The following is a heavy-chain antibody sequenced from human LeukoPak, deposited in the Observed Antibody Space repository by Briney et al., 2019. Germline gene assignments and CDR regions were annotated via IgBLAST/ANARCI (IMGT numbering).Heavy chain of an antibody. V-gene: IGHV4-39*01. D-gene: IGHD1-26*01. J-gene: IGHJ4*02. CDR3: ARQTTSGSYLHYSFDY. CDR1: GGSISSSSYY. CDR2: IYYSGST. Sequence: SETLSLTCTVSGGSISSSSYYWGWIRQPPGKGLEWIGSIYYSGSTYYNPSLKSRVTISVDTSKNQFSLKLSSVTAADTAVYYCARQTTSGSYLHYSFDYWGQGTPVTVSS.